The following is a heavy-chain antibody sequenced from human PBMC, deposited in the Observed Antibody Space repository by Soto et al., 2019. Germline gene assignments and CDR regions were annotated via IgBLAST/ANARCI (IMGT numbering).Heavy chain of an antibody. D-gene: IGHD1-26*01. CDR3: ARDAAVGLFDY. CDR2: ISAYNGNT. CDR1: GYTFTSYG. J-gene: IGHJ4*02. V-gene: IGHV1-18*01. Sequence: QVQLVQSGAEVKKPGASVKVSCKASGYTFTSYGISWVRQAPGQGLEWMGWISAYNGNTNYAQKLQGRITMTTATSASKAYMELRSLRSDDKAGYYCARDAAVGLFDYWGQGTMVTVSS.